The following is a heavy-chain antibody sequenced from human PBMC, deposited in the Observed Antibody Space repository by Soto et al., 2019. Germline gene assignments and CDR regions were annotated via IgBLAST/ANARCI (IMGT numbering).Heavy chain of an antibody. J-gene: IGHJ5*02. CDR2: IYWDDDK. CDR1: GFSLSTSGVG. D-gene: IGHD6-6*01. Sequence: QITLKESGPPLVKPTQTLTLTCTFSGFSLSTSGVGVGWIRQPPGKALEWLALIYWDDDKRYSPSLKSRLTITKDTSRNQVVLTMTNMDPVDTATYYCAHADPQGAARTNNWFDPWGQGTLVTVSS. V-gene: IGHV2-5*02. CDR3: AHADPQGAARTNNWFDP.